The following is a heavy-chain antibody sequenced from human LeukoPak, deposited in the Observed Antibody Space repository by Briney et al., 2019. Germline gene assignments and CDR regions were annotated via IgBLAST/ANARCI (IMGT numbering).Heavy chain of an antibody. CDR1: GFTFSYHR. J-gene: IGHJ4*02. Sequence: GGSLRLSCAASGFTFSYHRMTWARQAPGKGLEWLANIKNDGTVKNYVDSVKGRFTISRDNAKNSLYLQMNSLSAEDTGVYYCAKDSYSKGDYWGQGVLVTVSS. CDR2: IKNDGTVK. CDR3: AKDSYSKGDY. V-gene: IGHV3-7*01. D-gene: IGHD5-18*01.